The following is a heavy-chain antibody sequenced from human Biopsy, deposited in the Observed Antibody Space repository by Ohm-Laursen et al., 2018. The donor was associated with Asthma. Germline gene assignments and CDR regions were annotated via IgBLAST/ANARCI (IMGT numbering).Heavy chain of an antibody. CDR1: GFTFRSYA. J-gene: IGHJ4*02. CDR3: ARDVMEWYLPAFDF. D-gene: IGHD3-3*01. Sequence: SLRLSCAASGFTFRSYAMHWVRQAPGKGLEWVAVGGSYYDGGLKYYADSVNGRFTVSGDDSKDTLYLQMNSLRPDDTAVYYCARDVMEWYLPAFDFWGQGTLVTVSS. CDR2: GGSYYDGGLK. V-gene: IGHV3-30-3*01.